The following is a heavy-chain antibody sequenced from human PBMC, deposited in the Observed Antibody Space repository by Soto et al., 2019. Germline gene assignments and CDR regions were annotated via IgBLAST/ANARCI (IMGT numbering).Heavy chain of an antibody. CDR2: ITRIGEHS. CDR3: ARDPKADSGWPYYFDS. J-gene: IGHJ4*02. V-gene: IGHV3-21*01. CDR1: DFTFMAFA. D-gene: IGHD6-19*01. Sequence: GGPLNLSGETLDFTFMAFAMNWFGKAPGKGLEWVSAITRIGEHSYYADSLRGRFTISRDNAKNALYLQMNSLTVEDTAIYYCARDPKADSGWPYYFDSWGQGTLVTVSS.